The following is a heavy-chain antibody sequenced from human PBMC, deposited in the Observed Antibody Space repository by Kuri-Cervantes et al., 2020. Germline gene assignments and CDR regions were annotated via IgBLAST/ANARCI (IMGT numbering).Heavy chain of an antibody. J-gene: IGHJ5*01. V-gene: IGHV3-30*18. CDR1: GFTFSLYG. CDR2: ISYDGSSK. Sequence: GGSLRLSCAASGFTFSLYGLHWVRRAPGKGLEWVAVISYDGSSKFYADSARGRFTISRDNSESTLYLRMNSLRAEGTAVYYCAKTPNYNSWSGYFDSWGRGTLVTVSS. D-gene: IGHD3-3*01. CDR3: AKTPNYNSWSGYFDS.